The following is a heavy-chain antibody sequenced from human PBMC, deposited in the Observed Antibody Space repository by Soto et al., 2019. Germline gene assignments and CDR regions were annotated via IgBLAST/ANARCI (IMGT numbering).Heavy chain of an antibody. V-gene: IGHV4-59*08. Sequence: ETLSLTCTVSGGSISSYYWSWIRQPPGKGLEWIGYIYYSGSTNYNPSLKSRVTISVDTSKNQFSLKLSSVTAADTAVYYCASLDWGYFDYWGQGTLVTVSS. CDR3: ASLDWGYFDY. D-gene: IGHD7-27*01. J-gene: IGHJ4*02. CDR2: IYYSGST. CDR1: GGSISSYY.